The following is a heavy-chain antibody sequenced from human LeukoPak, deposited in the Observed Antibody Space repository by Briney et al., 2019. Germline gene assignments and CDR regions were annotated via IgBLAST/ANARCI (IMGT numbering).Heavy chain of an antibody. Sequence: GGSLRLSCAASGFTFSDFGMHWVRQAPGKGLEWVAFVRFDGYEKYYADSVKGRFTISKDTPKNTLYLQMNSLTAEDTAVYYCAKDLMRDRWFGESWGQGTLVTVSS. J-gene: IGHJ5*02. D-gene: IGHD3-10*01. CDR2: VRFDGYEK. CDR3: AKDLMRDRWFGES. CDR1: GFTFSDFG. V-gene: IGHV3-30*02.